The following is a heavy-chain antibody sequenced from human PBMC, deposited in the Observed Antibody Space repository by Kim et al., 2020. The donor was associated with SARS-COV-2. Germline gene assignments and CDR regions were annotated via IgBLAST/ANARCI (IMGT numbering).Heavy chain of an antibody. CDR1: GFTFSSYA. CDR3: ARDIGRYCSSTSCYPFDY. J-gene: IGHJ4*02. V-gene: IGHV3-30-3*01. Sequence: GGSLRLSCAASGFTFSSYAMHWVRQAPGKGLEWVAVISYDGSNKYYADSVKGRFTISRDNSKNTLYLQMNSLRAEDTAVYYCARDIGRYCSSTSCYPFDYWGQGTLVTVSS. D-gene: IGHD2-2*01. CDR2: ISYDGSNK.